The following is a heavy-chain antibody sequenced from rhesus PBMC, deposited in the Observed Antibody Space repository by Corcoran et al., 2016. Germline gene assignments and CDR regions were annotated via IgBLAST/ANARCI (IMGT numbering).Heavy chain of an antibody. CDR3: ARATTVYGLDS. CDR1: GFTFDDYA. J-gene: IGHJ6*01. V-gene: IGHV3-201*01. CDR2: IRWSGGST. D-gene: IGHD1-14*01. Sequence: EVQLVESGGGVVQPGGSLRLSCAASGFTFDDYAMHCVRQAPGKGLEWVSGIRWSGGSTYYADSVKGQFTISRDNAKNSLYLQMGSLRAEDTALYYCARATTVYGLDSWGQGVVVTVSS.